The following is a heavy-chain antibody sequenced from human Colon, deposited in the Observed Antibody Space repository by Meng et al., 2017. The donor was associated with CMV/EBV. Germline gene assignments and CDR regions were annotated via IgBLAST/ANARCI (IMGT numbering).Heavy chain of an antibody. CDR3: ARDQSEYYDFWSGSTYYYYGMDV. V-gene: IGHV3-11*06. D-gene: IGHD3-3*01. CDR2: ISSSSSYI. CDR1: GFTFSDYY. J-gene: IGHJ6*02. Sequence: GESLKISCAASGFTFSDYYMSWICQAPGKGLEWVSYISSSSSYIYYADSVKGRFTISRDNAKNSLYLQMNSLRAEDTAVYYCARDQSEYYDFWSGSTYYYYGMDVRGQGTTVTVSS.